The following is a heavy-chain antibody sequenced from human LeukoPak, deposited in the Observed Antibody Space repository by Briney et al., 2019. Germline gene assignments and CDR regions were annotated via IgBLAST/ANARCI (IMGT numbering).Heavy chain of an antibody. V-gene: IGHV5-51*01. CDR3: ARPPSRGYSSSFEY. D-gene: IGHD2-2*03. Sequence: GESLKTPCKGSGYSFPTYWIAWVRQMPGKGLEWMGIIYPDESNIRYSPSFQGQVTISADKSISTAYLQWSSLKASDTAMYYCARPPSRGYSSSFEYWGQGTLVTVSS. CDR1: GYSFPTYW. J-gene: IGHJ4*02. CDR2: IYPDESNI.